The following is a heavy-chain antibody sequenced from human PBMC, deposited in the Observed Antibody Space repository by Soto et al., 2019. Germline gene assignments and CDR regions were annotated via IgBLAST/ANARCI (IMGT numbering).Heavy chain of an antibody. CDR3: ARVPDR. V-gene: IGHV4-39*07. CDR1: GVSISSHGYF. CDR2: ISYSGNT. D-gene: IGHD2-2*01. Sequence: SETLSLTCTVSGVSISSHGYFWGWIRQPPGKGLEWIGMISYSGNTYYNPSLKSRVTISVDRSKNQFSLKLSSVTAADTAVYYCARVPDRWGQGTLVTVSS. J-gene: IGHJ5*02.